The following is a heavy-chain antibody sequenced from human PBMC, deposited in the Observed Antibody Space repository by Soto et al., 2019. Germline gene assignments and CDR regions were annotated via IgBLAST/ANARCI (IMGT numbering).Heavy chain of an antibody. CDR2: IYYSGST. CDR1: GGSIISYY. Sequence: SETLSLTCTVSGGSIISYYWSWIRQHPGKGLEWIGYIYYSGSTNYNPSLKSRVTISVDTSKNQFSLKLSSVTAADTAVYYCARRWGDYFDYWGQGTPVTVSS. CDR3: ARRWGDYFDY. V-gene: IGHV4-59*08. J-gene: IGHJ4*02. D-gene: IGHD3-16*01.